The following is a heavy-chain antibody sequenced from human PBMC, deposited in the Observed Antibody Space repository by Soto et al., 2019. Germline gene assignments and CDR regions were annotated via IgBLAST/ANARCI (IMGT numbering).Heavy chain of an antibody. V-gene: IGHV3-30*18. D-gene: IGHD4-17*01. CDR1: GFTFGSYG. J-gene: IGHJ3*02. Sequence: QVQLVESGGGVVQPGRSLRLSCVASGFTFGSYGMHWVRQAPGKGLEWVAFLSNDGSNRYYPDSVKGRFTASRYNSKNTLYLQMDSLRPEDTAVYYCAKARGAYGDYAWDAFDIWGQGTMVTVSS. CDR2: LSNDGSNR. CDR3: AKARGAYGDYAWDAFDI.